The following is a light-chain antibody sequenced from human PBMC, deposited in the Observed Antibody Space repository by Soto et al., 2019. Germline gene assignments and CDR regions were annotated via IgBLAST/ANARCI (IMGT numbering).Light chain of an antibody. CDR1: NSDVGGYDY. CDR2: EVS. CDR3: ISYTSSSTLV. V-gene: IGLV2-14*01. J-gene: IGLJ1*01. Sequence: QSVLTQPASVSGSPGQSITISCTGTNSDVGGYDYVSWYQQHPGKVPKLMIYEVSNRPSGVSNRFSGSKSGNTASLTISGLQAEDEADYYCISYTSSSTLVFGTGTKLTVL.